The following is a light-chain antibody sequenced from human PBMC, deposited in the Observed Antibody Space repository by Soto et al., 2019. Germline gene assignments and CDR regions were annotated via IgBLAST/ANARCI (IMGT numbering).Light chain of an antibody. CDR2: EVS. Sequence: QSALTQPASVSGSPGQSVTISCTGTSSDVGAYKTVSWYQHHPGKAPKFMIYEVSNRPSGVPNRFSGSRSGNTASLTISGLQAEDEADYYSSSHTISSTVFGTGTKLTVL. J-gene: IGLJ1*01. V-gene: IGLV2-14*01. CDR3: SSHTISSTV. CDR1: SSDVGAYKT.